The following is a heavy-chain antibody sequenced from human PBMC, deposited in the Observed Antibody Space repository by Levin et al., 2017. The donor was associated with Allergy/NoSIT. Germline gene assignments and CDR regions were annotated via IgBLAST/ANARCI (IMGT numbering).Heavy chain of an antibody. CDR1: GGSFSGYY. CDR3: ARGAILGYCSSTSCYYYYYYYMDV. CDR2: INHSGST. J-gene: IGHJ6*03. D-gene: IGHD2-2*01. Sequence: MPSETLSLTCAVYGGSFSGYYWSWIRQPPGKGLEWIGEINHSGSTNYNPSLKSRVTISVDTSKNQFSLKLSSVTAADTAVYYCARGAILGYCSSTSCYYYYYYYMDVWGKGTTVTVSS. V-gene: IGHV4-34*01.